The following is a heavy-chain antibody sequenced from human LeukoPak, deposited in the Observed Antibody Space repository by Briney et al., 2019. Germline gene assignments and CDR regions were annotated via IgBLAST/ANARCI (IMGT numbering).Heavy chain of an antibody. V-gene: IGHV3-23*01. CDR2: ISNSGGAT. J-gene: IGHJ6*02. Sequence: GGSLRLSCAASGFTFNNYAMSWVRQAPGKGLEWVSAISNSGGATYYADSVKGRFTISRDNSKNTLFLHMNSLRVGDTAVYYCAKAPPAATKYYYGMDVWGQGTTVTVSS. D-gene: IGHD2-2*01. CDR1: GFTFNNYA. CDR3: AKAPPAATKYYYGMDV.